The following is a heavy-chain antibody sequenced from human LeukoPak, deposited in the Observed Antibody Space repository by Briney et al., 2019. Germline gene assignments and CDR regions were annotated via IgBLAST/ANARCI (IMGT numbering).Heavy chain of an antibody. CDR1: GGSFSGYY. D-gene: IGHD2-2*01. Sequence: SETLSLTCAVYGGSFSGYYWSWIRQPPGKGLEWIGEINHSGSTNYNPSLKSRVTISVDTSKNQFSLKLSSVTAADTAVYYCARSGYCSSTSCYGYYWGQGTLVTVSS. CDR2: INHSGST. J-gene: IGHJ4*02. V-gene: IGHV4-34*01. CDR3: ARSGYCSSTSCYGYY.